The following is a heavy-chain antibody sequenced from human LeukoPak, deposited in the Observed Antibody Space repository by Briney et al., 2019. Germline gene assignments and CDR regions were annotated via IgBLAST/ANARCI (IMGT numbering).Heavy chain of an antibody. CDR2: ISSSSSYI. D-gene: IGHD1-14*01. CDR1: GFTFSSYS. J-gene: IGHJ4*02. CDR3: ATGRSRAFDY. Sequence: GGSLRLSCAASGFTFSSYSMNWVRQAPGKGLEWVSSISSSSSYIYYADSVKGRFTISRDNAKNTLYLQMSSLRAEDTAVYYCATGRSRAFDYWGQGTLVTVSS. V-gene: IGHV3-21*01.